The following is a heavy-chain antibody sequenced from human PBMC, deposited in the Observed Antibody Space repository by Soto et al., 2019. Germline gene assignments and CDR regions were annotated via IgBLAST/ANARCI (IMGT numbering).Heavy chain of an antibody. Sequence: SETLSLTCTVSGGSISSGDYYWSWIRQPPGKGLEWIGYIYYSGSTYYNPSLKSRVTISVDTSKNQFSLKLSSVTAADTAVYYCARDDGGSADFDYWGQGTLVTVSS. CDR2: IYYSGST. V-gene: IGHV4-30-4*01. CDR3: ARDDGGSADFDY. D-gene: IGHD3-10*01. CDR1: GGSISSGDYY. J-gene: IGHJ4*02.